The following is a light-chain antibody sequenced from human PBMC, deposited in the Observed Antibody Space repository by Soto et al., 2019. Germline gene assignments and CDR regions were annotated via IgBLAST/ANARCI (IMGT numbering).Light chain of an antibody. V-gene: IGKV3-20*01. CDR3: QQYGSSPPT. Sequence: EIVLTQYPGTLSLSPGERGTLSCRASQSVSRSYLAWYQQKPGQAPRLLIYGASSRATGIPDRFSGSGSGTDFTLTISRLEPEDFAVYYCQQYGSSPPTFGQGTKVEIK. J-gene: IGKJ1*01. CDR1: QSVSRSY. CDR2: GAS.